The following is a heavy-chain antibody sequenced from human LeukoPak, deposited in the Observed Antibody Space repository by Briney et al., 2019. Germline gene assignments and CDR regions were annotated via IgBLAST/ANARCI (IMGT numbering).Heavy chain of an antibody. V-gene: IGHV3-23*01. D-gene: IGHD5-18*01. CDR2: ISGSGGST. Sequence: GVTLRLSCAASGFTFSSYGMSWVRQAPGKGREWVSAISGSGGSTYYADSVKGRFTMTRDNSKSTLSLQMNSLRAEDTAVYYCAKDRQLWLVPFDYWGQGTLVTVSS. J-gene: IGHJ4*02. CDR3: AKDRQLWLVPFDY. CDR1: GFTFSSYG.